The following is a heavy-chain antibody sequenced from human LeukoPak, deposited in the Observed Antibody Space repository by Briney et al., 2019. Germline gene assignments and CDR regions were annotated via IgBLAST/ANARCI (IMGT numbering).Heavy chain of an antibody. Sequence: GGSLRLSCAASGFTFSSYWMHWVRQAPGKGLEWVSSISNSGSTIYYADSVKGRFTISRDNAKNSLYLQMNSLRAEDTAVYYCARTPFNIVVVPAAIEVQSNFYMDVWGKGTTVTISS. CDR3: ARTPFNIVVVPAAIEVQSNFYMDV. CDR2: ISNSGSTI. CDR1: GFTFSSYW. J-gene: IGHJ6*03. V-gene: IGHV3-48*04. D-gene: IGHD2-2*01.